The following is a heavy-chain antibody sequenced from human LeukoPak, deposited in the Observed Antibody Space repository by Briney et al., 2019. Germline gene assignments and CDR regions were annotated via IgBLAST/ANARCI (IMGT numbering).Heavy chain of an antibody. J-gene: IGHJ5*02. CDR2: ISGDGGST. V-gene: IGHV3-43*02. D-gene: IGHD5-12*01. CDR1: GFTFDDYA. CDR3: VKGYGGYGDWFDP. Sequence: PGGSLRLSCAASGFTFDDYAMHWVRQAPGKGLEWVSLISGDGGSTYYADSVKGRFTISRDNSKNSLYLQMNSLRTEDTALYYCVKGYGGYGDWFDPWGQGTLVTVSS.